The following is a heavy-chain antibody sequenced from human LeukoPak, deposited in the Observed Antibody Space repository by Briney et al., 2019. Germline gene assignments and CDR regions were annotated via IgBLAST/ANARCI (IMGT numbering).Heavy chain of an antibody. CDR2: ISSSSSYT. V-gene: IGHV3-21*01. J-gene: IGHJ5*02. D-gene: IGHD2-2*01. Sequence: GGSLRLSCAASGFTFSSYSMNWVRQAPGKGLEWVSSISSSSSYTYYADSVKGRFTISRDNAKNSLYLQMNSLRAEDTAVYYCAREGYCSSTSCYVPSWFDPWGQGTLVTVSS. CDR1: GFTFSSYS. CDR3: AREGYCSSTSCYVPSWFDP.